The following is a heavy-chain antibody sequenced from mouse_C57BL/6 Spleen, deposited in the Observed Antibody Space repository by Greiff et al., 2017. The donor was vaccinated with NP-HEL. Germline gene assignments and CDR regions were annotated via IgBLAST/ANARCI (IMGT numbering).Heavy chain of an antibody. D-gene: IGHD1-1*01. CDR1: GYTFTSYW. CDR2: IDPSDSYT. CDR3: ARWDNTVVAPDY. Sequence: VQLQQPGAELVMPGASVKLSCKASGYTFTSYWMHWVKQRPGQGLEWIGEIDPSDSYTNYNQKFKGKSTLTVDKSSSTAYMQLSSLTSEDSAVYYCARWDNTVVAPDYWGQGTTLTVSS. V-gene: IGHV1-69*01. J-gene: IGHJ2*01.